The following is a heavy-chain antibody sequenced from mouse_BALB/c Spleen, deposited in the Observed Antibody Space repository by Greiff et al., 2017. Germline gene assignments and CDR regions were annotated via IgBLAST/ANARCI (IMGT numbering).Heavy chain of an antibody. CDR2: IRNKANGYTT. D-gene: IGHD2-4*01. J-gene: IGHJ4*01. CDR3: ARALRPYAMDY. Sequence: EVKVEESGGGLVQPGGSLRLSCATSGFTFTDYYMSWVRQPPGKALEWLGFIRNKANGYTTEYSASVKGRFNISRDNSQSILYLQMNTLRAEDSATYYCARALRPYAMDYWGQGTSVTVSS. V-gene: IGHV7-3*02. CDR1: GFTFTDYY.